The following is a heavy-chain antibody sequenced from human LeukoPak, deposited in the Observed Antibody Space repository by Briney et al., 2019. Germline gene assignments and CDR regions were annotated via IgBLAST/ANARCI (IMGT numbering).Heavy chain of an antibody. CDR1: GGSISSYY. CDR2: IYYSGST. J-gene: IGHJ5*02. Sequence: KASETLSLTCTVSGGSISSYYWSWIRQPPGKGLEWIGYIYYSGSTNYNPSLKSRVTISVDTSENQFSLKLSSVTAADAAVYYCARDFRYSSSWYEGYWFDPWGQGTLVTVSS. V-gene: IGHV4-59*01. CDR3: ARDFRYSSSWYEGYWFDP. D-gene: IGHD6-13*01.